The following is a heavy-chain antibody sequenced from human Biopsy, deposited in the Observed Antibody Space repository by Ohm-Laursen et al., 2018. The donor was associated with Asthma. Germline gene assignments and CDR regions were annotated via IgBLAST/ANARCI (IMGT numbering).Heavy chain of an antibody. V-gene: IGHV4-59*11. Sequence: TLSLTCTVSGGSIVNHYWIWIRQPPGKGLEWLGKNDYRGSTNQSPSLKSRLTMSVETAKNQFSLKLSSVTAADTAVYYCARTRATVTADSYYYGMDVWGPGTTVTVSS. D-gene: IGHD4-17*01. CDR1: GGSIVNHY. CDR2: NDYRGST. CDR3: ARTRATVTADSYYYGMDV. J-gene: IGHJ6*02.